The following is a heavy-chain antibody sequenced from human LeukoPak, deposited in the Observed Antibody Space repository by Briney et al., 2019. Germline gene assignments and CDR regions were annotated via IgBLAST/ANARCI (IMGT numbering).Heavy chain of an antibody. CDR3: AVRSDTKTFLRGSGTKSPGTSKGAFALTLCSGTASDMAVYSCVSDIEGDSTGILPVDV. CDR1: GGSIRPYW. J-gene: IGHJ3*01. D-gene: IGHD1-26*01. CDR2: ITYEGRT. V-gene: IGHV4-59*01. Sequence: PSETLSLTCSVSGGSIRPYWWSWIRRSPGKGLEWIGYITYEGRTNYNPSLRGRVTISLDTSKGEFSLNLRSVTAADTAVYSCAVRSDTKTFLRGSGTKSPGTSKGAFALTLCSGTASDMAVYSCVSDIEGDSTGILPVDVSCRGTVVTVSS.